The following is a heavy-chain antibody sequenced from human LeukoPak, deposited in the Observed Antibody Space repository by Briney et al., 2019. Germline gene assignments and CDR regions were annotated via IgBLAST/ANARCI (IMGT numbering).Heavy chain of an antibody. CDR1: GYTFTGYY. Sequence: ASVKVSCKASGYTFTGYYMHWVRQAPGQGLEWMGWMNPNSGNTGYAQKFQGRVTITRNTSISTAYMELSSLRSEDTAVYYCARVGVYCSSTSCPENWFDPWGQGTLVTVSS. V-gene: IGHV1-8*03. D-gene: IGHD2-2*01. CDR3: ARVGVYCSSTSCPENWFDP. J-gene: IGHJ5*02. CDR2: MNPNSGNT.